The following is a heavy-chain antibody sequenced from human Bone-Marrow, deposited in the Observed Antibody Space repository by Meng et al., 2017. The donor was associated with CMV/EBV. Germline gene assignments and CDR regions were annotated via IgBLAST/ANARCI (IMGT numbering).Heavy chain of an antibody. CDR3: ARVGYDEYNWFDP. Sequence: SETLSLTCTVSGGSIGSGGYYWSWIRQHPGKGLEWIGYIYYSGSTYYNPSLTSRVTISVDTSKNQFFLKVTSVTAADTAVYYCARVGYDEYNWFDPWGQGTLVTVSS. D-gene: IGHD3-22*01. CDR2: IYYSGST. CDR1: GGSIGSGGYY. J-gene: IGHJ5*02. V-gene: IGHV4-61*08.